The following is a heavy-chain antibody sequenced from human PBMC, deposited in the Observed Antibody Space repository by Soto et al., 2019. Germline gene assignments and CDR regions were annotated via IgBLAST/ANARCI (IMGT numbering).Heavy chain of an antibody. D-gene: IGHD3-22*01. CDR2: IYHSGNT. CDR3: ARARGWSRGYFYFDY. Sequence: SVTLSLTWAVSGGSISINNWWSWVRQPTGKGLEWIGEIYHSGNTNYNPSLKSRVTMSVDKSKNQFSLKLSSVTAADTAVYYCARARGWSRGYFYFDYWGQGTQVTVSS. V-gene: IGHV4-4*02. J-gene: IGHJ4*02. CDR1: GGSISINNW.